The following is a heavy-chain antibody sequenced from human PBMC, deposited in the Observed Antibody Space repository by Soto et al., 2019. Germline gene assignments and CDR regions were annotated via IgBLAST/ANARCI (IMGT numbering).Heavy chain of an antibody. V-gene: IGHV1-58*01. D-gene: IGHD3-10*01. Sequence: SVKVSCKASGFTFTSSAVQWVRQARGQRLEWIGWIVVGSGNTNYAQKFQERVTITRDMSTSTAYMELSSLRSEDTAVYYCAAVSSDFDAFDIWGQGTMVTVSS. J-gene: IGHJ3*02. CDR3: AAVSSDFDAFDI. CDR1: GFTFTSSA. CDR2: IVVGSGNT.